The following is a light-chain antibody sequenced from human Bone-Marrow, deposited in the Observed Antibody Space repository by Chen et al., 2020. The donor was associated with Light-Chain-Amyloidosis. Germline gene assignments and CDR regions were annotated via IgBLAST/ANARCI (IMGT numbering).Light chain of an antibody. CDR2: DES. CDR1: NIGSKS. V-gene: IGLV3-21*02. Sequence: SYVLTQPPSVSVAPGQTASITCGGYNIGSKSVPWYQQKPGQAPVLVVYDESDRPSGIPERCSGSKSGNAATVTISRVEAGDEADYYGQVWDGSSERYVFGTGTKVTVL. CDR3: QVWDGSSERYV. J-gene: IGLJ1*01.